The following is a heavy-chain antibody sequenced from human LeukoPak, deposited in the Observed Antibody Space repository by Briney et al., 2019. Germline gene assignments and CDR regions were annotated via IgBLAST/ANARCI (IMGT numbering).Heavy chain of an antibody. CDR1: GFTFSNAW. CDR2: IKSKSDGGTT. Sequence: GGSLRLSCAASGFTFSNAWMSWVGQAPGKGLEWVGRIKSKSDGGTTDYAAPVKGRFTISRDDSKNTLYLQMNSLKTEDTAVYYCTTDPGYSGYDYGDYWGQGTLVTVSS. V-gene: IGHV3-15*01. D-gene: IGHD5-12*01. CDR3: TTDPGYSGYDYGDY. J-gene: IGHJ4*02.